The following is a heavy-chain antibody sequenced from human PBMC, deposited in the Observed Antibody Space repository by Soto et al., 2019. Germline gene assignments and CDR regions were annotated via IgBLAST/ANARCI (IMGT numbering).Heavy chain of an antibody. CDR3: AKEAGVREVNDY. CDR2: ISGSGSNT. V-gene: IGHV3-23*01. CDR1: GFSFGIFA. D-gene: IGHD3-10*01. Sequence: GGSLRLSCAASGFSFGIFAMSWVRQAPGRGQEWVAGISGSGSNTYYADSLKGRFTVSRDNSKNTLYLQMNSLRVEDTAVYYCAKEAGVREVNDYWGQGTLVTVSS. J-gene: IGHJ4*02.